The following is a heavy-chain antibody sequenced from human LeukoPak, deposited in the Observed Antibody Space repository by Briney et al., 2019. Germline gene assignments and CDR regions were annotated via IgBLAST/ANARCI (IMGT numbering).Heavy chain of an antibody. CDR2: VSAYNGNT. D-gene: IGHD1-26*01. V-gene: IGHV1-18*01. CDR1: GYTFTSYG. CDR3: ARKLSSGSYMNY. J-gene: IGHJ4*02. Sequence: ASVKVSCKASGYTFTSYGISWVRQAPGQGLEWMGWVSAYNGNTNYAQKLQGRVTMTTDTSTSTAYVELRSLRSEDTAVYYCARKLSSGSYMNYWGQGTLVTVSS.